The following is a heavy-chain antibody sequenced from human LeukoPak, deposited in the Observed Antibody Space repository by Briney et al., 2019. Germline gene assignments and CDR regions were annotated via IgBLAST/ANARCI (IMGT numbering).Heavy chain of an antibody. V-gene: IGHV4-59*12. D-gene: IGHD3-10*01. CDR2: IAYTGNT. CDR1: GGSISGFF. CDR3: ARGYYGSGSLPYYYYYYMDV. J-gene: IGHJ6*03. Sequence: ASETLSLTCTVSGGSISGFFWSWIRLPPGKGLEWIGYIAYTGNTFYNPSLKSRVTISVDTSKNQFSLKLSSVTAADMAVYYCARGYYGSGSLPYYYYYYMDVWGKGTTVTISS.